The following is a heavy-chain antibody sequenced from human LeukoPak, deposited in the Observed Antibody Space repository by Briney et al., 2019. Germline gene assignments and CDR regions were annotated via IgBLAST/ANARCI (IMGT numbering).Heavy chain of an antibody. CDR1: GFTFSTYA. D-gene: IGHD2-21*02. Sequence: TGGSLRLSRAASGFTFSTYAMSWVRQAPGKGLEWVSHFGGSGGTIYYADSVRGRFTISRDNSKNTLYLQMNSPRAEDTAVYYCAKSDCGGDCHLLDYWGQGTLVTVSS. CDR2: FGGSGGTI. CDR3: AKSDCGGDCHLLDY. J-gene: IGHJ4*02. V-gene: IGHV3-23*01.